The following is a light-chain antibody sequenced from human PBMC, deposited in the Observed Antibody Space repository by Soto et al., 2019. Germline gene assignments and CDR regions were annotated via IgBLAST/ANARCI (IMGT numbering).Light chain of an antibody. CDR1: QSVGTY. CDR3: QRRTNWPPGLT. Sequence: EIVLTQSPATLSLSPGERATLSCRASQSVGTYLTWYQQKPAQAPRLLIYDTSNRATGIPARFSGSGSGTDFTLTISSLEPEDFAVYYCQRRTNWPPGLTFGGGTKVDIK. CDR2: DTS. J-gene: IGKJ4*01. V-gene: IGKV3-11*01.